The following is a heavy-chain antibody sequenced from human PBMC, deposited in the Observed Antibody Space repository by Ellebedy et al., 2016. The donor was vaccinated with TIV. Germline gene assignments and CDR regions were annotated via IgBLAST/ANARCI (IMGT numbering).Heavy chain of an antibody. V-gene: IGHV3-23*01. D-gene: IGHD4-17*01. CDR3: ARVFNKVSTVQGRNYSYYYMDV. Sequence: GESLKISXAASGFTFSAYAMTWVRQAPGKGLEWVSSISASGTTTYFADSAKGRFTISRDNSKNTLFLQMNSLRAEDTAVYYCARVFNKVSTVQGRNYSYYYMDVWGKGTTVTVSS. CDR1: GFTFSAYA. CDR2: ISASGTTT. J-gene: IGHJ6*03.